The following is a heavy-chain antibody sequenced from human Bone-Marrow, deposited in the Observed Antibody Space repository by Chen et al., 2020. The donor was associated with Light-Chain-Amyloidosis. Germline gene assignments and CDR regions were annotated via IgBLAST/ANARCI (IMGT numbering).Heavy chain of an antibody. D-gene: IGHD1-26*01. J-gene: IGHJ5*01. Sequence: QVQLQESGPGLVKPSQTLSLTCTVSGDSLFNDKYYWHWIRQPAGKGLEWIGRVNNSGSTRYNPSLKSRITISVNTAKNQFSLNLTSVTATDTAVYYCVRDVMSTTGHRWFESWGQGTVVTVS. CDR3: VRDVMSTTGHRWFES. CDR2: VNNSGST. CDR1: GDSLFNDKYY. V-gene: IGHV4-61*02.